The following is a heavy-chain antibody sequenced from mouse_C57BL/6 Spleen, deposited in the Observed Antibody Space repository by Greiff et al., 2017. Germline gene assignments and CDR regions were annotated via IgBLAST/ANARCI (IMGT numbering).Heavy chain of an antibody. V-gene: IGHV1-55*01. CDR2: IYPGSGST. D-gene: IGHD2-3*01. Sequence: VQLQQPGAELVKPGASVKMSCKASGYTFTSYWITWVKQRPGHGLEWIGDIYPGSGSTNYNEKFKSKATLTVDTSSSTAYMQLSSLTSEDSAVYYCAIYDGYYDAMDYWGQGTSVTVSS. CDR1: GYTFTSYW. J-gene: IGHJ4*01. CDR3: AIYDGYYDAMDY.